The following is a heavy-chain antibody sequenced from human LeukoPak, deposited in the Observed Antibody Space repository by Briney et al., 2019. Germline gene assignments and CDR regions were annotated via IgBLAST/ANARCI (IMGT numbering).Heavy chain of an antibody. J-gene: IGHJ6*02. V-gene: IGHV4-30-2*01. CDR2: IYHSGST. CDR1: GGSISSGGYS. Sequence: SQTLSLTCAVSGGSISSGGYSWSWIRQPPGKGLEWIGYIYHSGSTYYNPSLKSRVTISVDRSKNQFSLKPSSVTAADTAVYYCASFFDYSNYDYYYYYGMDAWGQGTTVTVSS. CDR3: ASFFDYSNYDYYYYYGMDA. D-gene: IGHD4-11*01.